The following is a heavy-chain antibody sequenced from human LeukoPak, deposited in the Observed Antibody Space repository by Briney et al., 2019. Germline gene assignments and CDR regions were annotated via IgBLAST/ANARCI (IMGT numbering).Heavy chain of an antibody. D-gene: IGHD4-23*01. CDR1: GYTFTRYA. Sequence: ASVTVSCKASGYTFTRYAFSWVRQAPGQGLEWLGWISAYNRNTIYAQKFQGRVTLTTDTPTSTAHMELGNLGSDDTAVYYCARDRRWDLERGVVYFDYWGQGTLVTVSS. V-gene: IGHV1-18*01. CDR3: ARDRRWDLERGVVYFDY. CDR2: ISAYNRNT. J-gene: IGHJ4*02.